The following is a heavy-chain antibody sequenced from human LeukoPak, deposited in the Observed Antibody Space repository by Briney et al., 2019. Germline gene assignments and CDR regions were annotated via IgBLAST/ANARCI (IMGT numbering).Heavy chain of an antibody. Sequence: GESLKISCKGSGYSFSTYWIAWVRQMPGKGLEWMGIIYPGDSDTRYSPSFQGQVTISADKSISTAYLQWSSLKASDTAMYYCASTYSGSTQVRFDYWGQGTLVTVSS. CDR3: ASTYSGSTQVRFDY. CDR1: GYSFSTYW. CDR2: IYPGDSDT. D-gene: IGHD1-26*01. V-gene: IGHV5-51*01. J-gene: IGHJ4*02.